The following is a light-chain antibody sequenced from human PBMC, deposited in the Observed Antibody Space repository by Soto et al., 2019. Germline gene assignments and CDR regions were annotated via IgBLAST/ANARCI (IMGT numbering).Light chain of an antibody. CDR3: QQSYSIPLT. J-gene: IGKJ1*01. CDR2: AAS. V-gene: IGKV1-39*01. CDR1: QSISNY. Sequence: DIQMTQSPSSLPASVGDRVTITCRASQSISNYVNWYQLKPGKAPELLIYAASSLQSGVPSRFSGSRSGTDFTLTISSLQPEDFATYYCQQSYSIPLTFGQGTKVDIK.